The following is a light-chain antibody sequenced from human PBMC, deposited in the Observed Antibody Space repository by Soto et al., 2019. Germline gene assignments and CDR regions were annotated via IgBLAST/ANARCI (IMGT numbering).Light chain of an antibody. CDR2: AAS. CDR3: QRFSSVPT. J-gene: IGKJ4*01. Sequence: DIQMTQSPSSLSASVGDRVTITCRASQAIYNYLAWYQQKPGKVPTLLISAASTLQSGVPSRFSGSGSGTDFTLTISILQPEDVATYCCQRFSSVPTFGGGTKVEI. CDR1: QAIYNY. V-gene: IGKV1-27*01.